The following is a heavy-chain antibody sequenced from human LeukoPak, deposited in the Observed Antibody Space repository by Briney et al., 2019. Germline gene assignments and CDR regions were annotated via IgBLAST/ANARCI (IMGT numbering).Heavy chain of an antibody. Sequence: SVKVSCKASGFTFSNSAMQWVRQARGQRLEWIGWIVVGSGNTNYAQKLQGRVTITRDMSTSAAYMELSSLRSDDTAVYYCAAEDDYIWKSYRSLDIWGQGKMVTVSS. CDR3: AAEDDYIWKSYRSLDI. CDR1: GFTFSNSA. J-gene: IGHJ3*02. V-gene: IGHV1-58*02. CDR2: IVVGSGNT. D-gene: IGHD3-16*02.